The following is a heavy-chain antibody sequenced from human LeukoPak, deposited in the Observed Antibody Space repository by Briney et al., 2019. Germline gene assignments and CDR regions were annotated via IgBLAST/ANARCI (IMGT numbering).Heavy chain of an antibody. D-gene: IGHD3-22*01. V-gene: IGHV4-39*01. CDR1: GGSISSSSYY. Sequence: SETLSLTCTVAGGSISSSSYYWGWIRQPPGKGLEWIGSIYYSGSTYYSPSLKSRVTISVDTSKNQFSLKLSSVTAADTAVYYCARLCHYDSSGYFDYWGQGTLVTVSS. CDR2: IYYSGST. J-gene: IGHJ4*02. CDR3: ARLCHYDSSGYFDY.